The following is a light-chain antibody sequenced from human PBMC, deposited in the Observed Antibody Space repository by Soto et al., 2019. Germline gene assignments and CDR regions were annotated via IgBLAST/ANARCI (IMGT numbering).Light chain of an antibody. CDR3: QQYGSSPSWT. CDR2: GAS. Sequence: EIVLTQSPGTLSLCPGERATLSCRASQSVSSSCLAWYQQKPGQAPRLLIYGASSRATGIPDRFSGSGSGTDFTLTISRLEPEDFAGYYCQQYGSSPSWTFGQGTKV. J-gene: IGKJ1*01. V-gene: IGKV3-20*01. CDR1: QSVSSSC.